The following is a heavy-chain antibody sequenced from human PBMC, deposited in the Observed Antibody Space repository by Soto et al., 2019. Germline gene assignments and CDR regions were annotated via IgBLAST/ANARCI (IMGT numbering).Heavy chain of an antibody. J-gene: IGHJ5*02. D-gene: IGHD5-18*01. Sequence: SETLSLTCTVSGDSISSNNNYWSWIRQPPGEGLEWIGFISYSGTTSYSTSLKSRLAISLDTSKNQFSLSLSSVTAADTAVYYCARGRGYSYGLDPWGQGTLVTVS. V-gene: IGHV4-30-4*01. CDR3: ARGRGYSYGLDP. CDR2: ISYSGTT. CDR1: GDSISSNNNY.